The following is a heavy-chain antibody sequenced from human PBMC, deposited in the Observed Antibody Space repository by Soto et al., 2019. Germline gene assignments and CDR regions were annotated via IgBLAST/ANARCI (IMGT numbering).Heavy chain of an antibody. V-gene: IGHV4-61*01. CDR3: AGADTALDY. D-gene: IGHD5-18*01. CDR2: VYYTGST. CDR1: GGSVSRGSYY. Sequence: QVQLQESGPGLVKPAETLSLTCSVSGGSVSRGSYYWNWIRQPPGKGLEWIGYVYYTGSTPANPAPTSRVTIAVDASKNQFYLRLTSVAAADTAVYFCAGADTALDYWGQGTLVTVSS. J-gene: IGHJ4*01.